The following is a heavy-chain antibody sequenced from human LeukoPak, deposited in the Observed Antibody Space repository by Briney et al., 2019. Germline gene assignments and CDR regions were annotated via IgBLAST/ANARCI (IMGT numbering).Heavy chain of an antibody. Sequence: SETLSLTRTVSGGSISSDYWNWIRQPPGKGLEWIGFIYYSGSTNYNPSLKGRVSISMDMSTNQFSLKLSSVTAADTAVYYCAVRQRPGAFDIWGQGTVVTVSS. D-gene: IGHD1-14*01. V-gene: IGHV4-59*08. CDR1: GGSISSDY. J-gene: IGHJ3*02. CDR3: AVRQRPGAFDI. CDR2: IYYSGST.